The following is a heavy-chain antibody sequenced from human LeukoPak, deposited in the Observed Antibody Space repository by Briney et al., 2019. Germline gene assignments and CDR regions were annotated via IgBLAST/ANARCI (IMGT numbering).Heavy chain of an antibody. CDR2: ISYSGST. V-gene: IGHV4-59*12. J-gene: IGHJ5*02. D-gene: IGHD2-15*01. CDR3: ARRSGWWFDP. CDR1: GGSITVYY. Sequence: PSETLSLTCSVSGGSITVYYWNWIRQSPGKGLEWIGSISYSGSTNYNPSLKSRVTMSVDTSKNQFSLKLSSVTAADTAVYYCARRSGWWFDPWGQGTLVTVSS.